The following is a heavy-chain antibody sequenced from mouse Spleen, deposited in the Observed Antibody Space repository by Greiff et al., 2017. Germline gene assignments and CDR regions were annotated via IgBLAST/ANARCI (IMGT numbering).Heavy chain of an antibody. Sequence: QVQLQQPGAELVKPGASVKMSCKASGYTFTSYWITWVKQRPGQGLEWIGDIYPGSGSTNYNEKFKSKATLTVDTSSSTAYMQLSSLTSEDSAVYYCARDYGSSYGVFAYWGQGTLVTVSA. CDR3: ARDYGSSYGVFAY. CDR1: GYTFTSYW. D-gene: IGHD1-1*01. CDR2: IYPGSGST. V-gene: IGHV1-55*01. J-gene: IGHJ3*01.